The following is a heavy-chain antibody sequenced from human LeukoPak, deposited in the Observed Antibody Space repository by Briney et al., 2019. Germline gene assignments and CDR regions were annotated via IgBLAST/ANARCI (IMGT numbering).Heavy chain of an antibody. CDR2: INAGNGNT. D-gene: IGHD3-9*01. CDR3: ARWATYGILTGYYLGWFDP. V-gene: IGHV1-3*01. J-gene: IGHJ5*02. Sequence: ASVKVSCKASGYTSTSYAMHWVRQAPGQRLEWMGWINAGNGNTKYSQKFQGRVTITRDTSASTAYMELSSLRSEDTAVYYCARWATYGILTGYYLGWFDPWGQGTLVTVSS. CDR1: GYTSTSYA.